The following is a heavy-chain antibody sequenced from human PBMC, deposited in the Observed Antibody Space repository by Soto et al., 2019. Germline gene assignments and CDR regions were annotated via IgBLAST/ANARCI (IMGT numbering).Heavy chain of an antibody. Sequence: ASVKVSCKASGNTFTRYDINWVRQATGHGLEWMGWINPNSGNIGYAQKFQGRVTMTRDTAIRTAYMEVSRLRSDDTAVYYCARGRASGSYYLLDYWGQGTLVTVSS. J-gene: IGHJ4*02. CDR2: INPNSGNI. CDR3: ARGRASGSYYLLDY. V-gene: IGHV1-8*01. CDR1: GNTFTRYD. D-gene: IGHD3-10*01.